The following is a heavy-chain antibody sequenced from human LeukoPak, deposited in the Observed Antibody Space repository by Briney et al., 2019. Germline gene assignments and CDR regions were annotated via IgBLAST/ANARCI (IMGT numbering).Heavy chain of an antibody. CDR2: ISSSTI. J-gene: IGHJ4*02. Sequence: PGGSLRLSCAASGFTFSSYHMNWVRQAPGKGLEWVSYISSSTIYYADSVKGRFTISRGNAKNSLYLQMHSLRDEDTAVYYCARGDLLAMDYWGQGTLVTVSS. CDR3: ARGDLLAMDY. V-gene: IGHV3-48*02. D-gene: IGHD5-12*01. CDR1: GFTFSSYH.